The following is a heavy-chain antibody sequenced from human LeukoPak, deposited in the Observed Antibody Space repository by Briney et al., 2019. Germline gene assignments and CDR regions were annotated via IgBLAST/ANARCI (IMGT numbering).Heavy chain of an antibody. V-gene: IGHV3-48*02. CDR2: ISSSSSTI. J-gene: IGHJ4*02. Sequence: GGSLRLSCAASGFTFSSYSMNGVRQAPGKGLEWVSYISSSSSTIYYADSVKGRFSVSRDNAKNSLYLQMNSLRDEDTAVFYCARGSNIVGTTTYFDFWGQGTLVTVSS. D-gene: IGHD1-26*01. CDR1: GFTFSSYS. CDR3: ARGSNIVGTTTYFDF.